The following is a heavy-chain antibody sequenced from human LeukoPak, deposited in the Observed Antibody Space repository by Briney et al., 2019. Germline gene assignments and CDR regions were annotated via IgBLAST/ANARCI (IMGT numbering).Heavy chain of an antibody. CDR3: ARDKYYDSSGFSSHYFGMNV. J-gene: IGHJ6*02. CDR2: INPNSGGT. V-gene: IGHV1-2*02. D-gene: IGHD3-22*01. Sequence: GASVKVSCKASGYTFTGYYMHWVRQAPGQGLEWMGWINPNSGGTNYAQKFQDRVTMTRDTSISTVYMELSSLRTDDTAVYYCARDKYYDSSGFSSHYFGMNVWGQGTTVSVSS. CDR1: GYTFTGYY.